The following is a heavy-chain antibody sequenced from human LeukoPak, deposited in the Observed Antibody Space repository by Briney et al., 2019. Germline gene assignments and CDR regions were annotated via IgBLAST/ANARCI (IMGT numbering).Heavy chain of an antibody. D-gene: IGHD3-22*01. CDR3: AEDLDPLIVFAVTSAPGGDY. CDR2: IRYDGSNK. J-gene: IGHJ4*02. CDR1: GFTFSSYG. Sequence: GGSLGLSCAASGFTFSSYGMHWVRQAPGKGLEWVAFIRYDGSNKYYADSVKGRFTISRDNSKNTLYLQMNSLRAEDTAVYYCAEDLDPLIVFAVTSAPGGDYWGQGTLVTVSS. V-gene: IGHV3-30*02.